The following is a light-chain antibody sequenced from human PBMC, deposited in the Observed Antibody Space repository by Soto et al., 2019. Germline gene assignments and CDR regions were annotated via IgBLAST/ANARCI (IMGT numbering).Light chain of an antibody. Sequence: EIVLTQSPGTLSLSPGERATLSCRASQSVSSSYLAWYQQKPGQAPRLLIYGASSRATGIPDRFSGSGSGTDFTLTISRLEPVDFAVYYCQQYGSSWFTFGPGTKVDIK. V-gene: IGKV3-20*01. CDR3: QQYGSSWFT. CDR1: QSVSSSY. CDR2: GAS. J-gene: IGKJ3*01.